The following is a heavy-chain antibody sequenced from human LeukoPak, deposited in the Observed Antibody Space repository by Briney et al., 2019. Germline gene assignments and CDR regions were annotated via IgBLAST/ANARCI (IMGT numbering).Heavy chain of an antibody. CDR2: IYYSGST. V-gene: IGHV4-59*01. Sequence: SETLSLTCTVSGGSISSYYWSWIRQPPGKGLEWIGYIYYSGSTNYNPSLKSRVTISVDTSKNQFSLRLSSVTAADTAVYYCARRRTLDYWGQGTLVTVSS. CDR3: ARRRTLDY. CDR1: GGSISSYY. J-gene: IGHJ4*02.